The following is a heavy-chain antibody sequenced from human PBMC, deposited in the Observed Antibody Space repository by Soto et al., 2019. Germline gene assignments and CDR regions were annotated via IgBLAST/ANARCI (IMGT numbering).Heavy chain of an antibody. V-gene: IGHV3-64D*06. CDR2: INSNGGST. Sequence: GGSLRLSCSASGFTFSSYAMHWVRQAPGKGLEYVSAINSNGGSTYYADSVKGRFTISRDNSKNTLYLQMSSLRAEDTAVYYCVKTLXYSYGLPHWGQGT. CDR3: VKTLXYSYGLPH. J-gene: IGHJ4*02. CDR1: GFTFSSYA. D-gene: IGHD5-18*01.